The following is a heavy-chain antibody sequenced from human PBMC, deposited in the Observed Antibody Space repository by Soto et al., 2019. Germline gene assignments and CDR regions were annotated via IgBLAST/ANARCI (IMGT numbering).Heavy chain of an antibody. D-gene: IGHD6-6*01. Sequence: SETLSLTCAVYGGSFSGYYWSWIRQPPGKGLEWIGEINHSGSTNYNPSLKSRVTISVDTSKNQFSLKLSSVTAADTAVYYCARGVIAARRGPFDPWGQGTLVTVSS. V-gene: IGHV4-34*01. J-gene: IGHJ5*02. CDR3: ARGVIAARRGPFDP. CDR1: GGSFSGYY. CDR2: INHSGST.